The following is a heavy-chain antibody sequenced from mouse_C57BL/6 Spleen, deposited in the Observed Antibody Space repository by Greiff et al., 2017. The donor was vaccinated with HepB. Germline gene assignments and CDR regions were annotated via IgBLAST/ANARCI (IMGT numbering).Heavy chain of an antibody. Sequence: VQLQQSGAELVRPGASVKLSCTASGFNIKDDYMHWVKRRPEQGLEWIGWIDPENGDTEYASKFQGKATITADTSSNTAYLQLSSLTSEDTSVYYCTTITTVVADFDYWGQGTTLTVSS. J-gene: IGHJ2*01. CDR3: TTITTVVADFDY. V-gene: IGHV14-4*01. CDR1: GFNIKDDY. D-gene: IGHD1-1*01. CDR2: IDPENGDT.